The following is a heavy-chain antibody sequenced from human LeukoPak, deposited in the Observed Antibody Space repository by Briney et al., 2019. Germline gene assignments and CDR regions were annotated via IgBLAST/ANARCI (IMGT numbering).Heavy chain of an antibody. CDR2: IKQDGSEK. CDR3: ARVNPLMAPGAFDI. J-gene: IGHJ3*02. Sequence: GGSLRLSCAASGFTFSNAWMSWVRQAPGKGLAWVANIKQDGSEKYYVDSVKGRFTISRDNARNSLYLQMNNLRAEDTAIFYCARVNPLMAPGAFDIWGQGTMVAVSS. D-gene: IGHD2-8*01. V-gene: IGHV3-7*01. CDR1: GFTFSNAW.